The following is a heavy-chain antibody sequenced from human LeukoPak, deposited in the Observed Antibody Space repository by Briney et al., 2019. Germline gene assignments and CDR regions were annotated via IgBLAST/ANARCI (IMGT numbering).Heavy chain of an antibody. CDR1: GFTVSSNY. V-gene: IGHV3-66*03. CDR2: IYSCGST. CDR3: ARGPNYYDSSGD. Sequence: PGWSLRLSCAASGFTVSSNYMSWVRQAPGKGLEWVSVIYSCGSTYYADSVKGRFTISRDNSKNTLYLQMNSLRAEDTAVYYCARGPNYYDSSGDWGQGTLVTVS. J-gene: IGHJ4*02. D-gene: IGHD3-22*01.